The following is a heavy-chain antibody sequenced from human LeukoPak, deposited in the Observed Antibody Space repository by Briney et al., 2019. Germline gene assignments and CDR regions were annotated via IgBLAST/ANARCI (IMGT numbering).Heavy chain of an antibody. CDR1: GGSISSNNW. V-gene: IGHV4-4*02. CDR3: ATASSKSLPN. CDR2: IHLSGTT. Sequence: PSETLSLTCAVSGGSISSNNWWTWVRQPPGKGLEWIAEIHLSGTTNYNPSPKSRVTISIDKSRNQFSLTLTSVTAADTAVYYCATASSKSLPNWGQGTLVTVSS. D-gene: IGHD5/OR15-5a*01. J-gene: IGHJ4*02.